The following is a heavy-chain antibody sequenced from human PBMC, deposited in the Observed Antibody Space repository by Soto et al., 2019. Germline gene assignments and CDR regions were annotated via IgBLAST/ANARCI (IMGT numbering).Heavy chain of an antibody. CDR3: ARTTLLMTLNYFDY. Sequence: SETLSLTCTVSGGSISSSSYYWGWIRQPPGKGLEWVGSIYYSGSTYYNPSLKSRVTISVDTSKNQFSLKLSSVTAADTAVYYCARTTLLMTLNYFDYWGQGTLVTVS. J-gene: IGHJ4*02. D-gene: IGHD3-9*01. V-gene: IGHV4-39*01. CDR1: GGSISSSSYY. CDR2: IYYSGST.